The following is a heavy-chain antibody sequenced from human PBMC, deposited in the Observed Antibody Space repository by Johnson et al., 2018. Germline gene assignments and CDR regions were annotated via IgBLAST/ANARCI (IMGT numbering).Heavy chain of an antibody. J-gene: IGHJ6*03. CDR3: ATEPISGYYSYYYYMDV. D-gene: IGHD3-22*01. CDR1: GFTFSSYA. Sequence: QVQLVQSGGGVVQPGRSLRLSCAASGFTFSSYAMHWVRQAPGKGLEWVAVISYDGSNKYYADSVKGRFTISRDNSKNTLYLQMNSLRAEVTAVYYCATEPISGYYSYYYYMDVWGKGTTVTVSS. V-gene: IGHV3-30-3*01. CDR2: ISYDGSNK.